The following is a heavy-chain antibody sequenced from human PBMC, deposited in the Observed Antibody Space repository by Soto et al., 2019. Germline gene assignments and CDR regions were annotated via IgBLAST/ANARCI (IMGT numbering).Heavy chain of an antibody. CDR3: ARGAMFWFDP. CDR1: GGSLGSYY. V-gene: IGHV4-59*01. J-gene: IGHJ5*02. Sequence: QVQLQESGPGLVKPSETLSLTCSVAGGSLGSYYWGWLRQSPGKGLEGIAYIYDSGTTIYNPSLKSRATISVDTSKNQFSLNLTSVTAADTAVYYCARGAMFWFDPWGQGTLVSVSS. D-gene: IGHD3-10*02. CDR2: IYDSGTT.